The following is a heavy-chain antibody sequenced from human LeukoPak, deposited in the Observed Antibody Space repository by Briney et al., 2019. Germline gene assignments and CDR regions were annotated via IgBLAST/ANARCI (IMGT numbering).Heavy chain of an antibody. Sequence: GGSLRLSCAASGFTFSSSWMTWVRQVPGKGLEWVASIREDGSQKSAVDSVNGRFTISRDNSKNALYLQMKSLRAEDTAIYYCANGFQDIVVVVAATPWVWGQGTLVTVSS. CDR1: GFTFSSSW. D-gene: IGHD2-15*01. V-gene: IGHV3-7*01. CDR2: IREDGSQK. J-gene: IGHJ4*02. CDR3: ANGFQDIVVVVAATPWV.